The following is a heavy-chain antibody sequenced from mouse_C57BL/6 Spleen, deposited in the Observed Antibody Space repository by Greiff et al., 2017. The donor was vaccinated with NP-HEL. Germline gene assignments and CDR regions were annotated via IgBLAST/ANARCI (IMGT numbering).Heavy chain of an antibody. Sequence: QVQLQQPGAELVKPGASVKLSCKASGYTFTSYWMHWVKQRPGQGLEWIGMIPPNSGSTNYNEKFKSKATLTVDKSSSTAYMQLSSLTSEDSAVYYCARHYDYDGYYFDYWGQGTTLTVSS. CDR3: ARHYDYDGYYFDY. V-gene: IGHV1-64*01. CDR1: GYTFTSYW. J-gene: IGHJ2*01. D-gene: IGHD2-4*01. CDR2: IPPNSGST.